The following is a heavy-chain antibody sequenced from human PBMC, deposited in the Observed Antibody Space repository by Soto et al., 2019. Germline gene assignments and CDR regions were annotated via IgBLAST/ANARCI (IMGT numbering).Heavy chain of an antibody. CDR2: ISGSGGST. V-gene: IGHV3-23*01. J-gene: IGHJ4*02. CDR3: AKIEGGPLEFDY. D-gene: IGHD2-15*01. CDR1: GFIFSSYA. Sequence: EVQLLESGGGLVQPGGSLRLSCAASGFIFSSYAMSWVRQAPGKGLEWVSAISGSGGSTYYADSVKGRFTISRDNSKNTLYLQMNSLRAEDTAVYYCAKIEGGPLEFDYWGQGTLVTVSS.